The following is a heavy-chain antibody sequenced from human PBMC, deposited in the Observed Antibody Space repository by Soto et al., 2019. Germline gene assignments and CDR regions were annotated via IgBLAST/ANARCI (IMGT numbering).Heavy chain of an antibody. Sequence: SGTLSLTCTVSCGSVSSDSYNWDWIRQPPGKGLEWIGTIYCSGSTDYNPSLKSRVTISEDTSNNQFSLKVTSVTAAETAVYYCARFYGNASDIWGRGATVTISS. J-gene: IGHJ3*02. D-gene: IGHD4-17*01. CDR2: IYCSGST. V-gene: IGHV4-39*01. CDR3: ARFYGNASDI. CDR1: CGSVSSDSYN.